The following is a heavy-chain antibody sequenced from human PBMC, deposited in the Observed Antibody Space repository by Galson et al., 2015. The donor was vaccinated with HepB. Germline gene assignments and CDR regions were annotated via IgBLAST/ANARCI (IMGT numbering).Heavy chain of an antibody. Sequence: SLRLSCAASGFTFSSYWMSWVRQAPGKGLEWVANIKQDGSEKYYVDSVKGRFTISRDNAKNSLYLQMNSLRAEDTAVYYCARTDGVLWFGELSNYYYYYGMDVWGQGTTVTVSS. J-gene: IGHJ6*02. CDR2: IKQDGSEK. CDR3: ARTDGVLWFGELSNYYYYYGMDV. V-gene: IGHV3-7*03. CDR1: GFTFSSYW. D-gene: IGHD3-10*01.